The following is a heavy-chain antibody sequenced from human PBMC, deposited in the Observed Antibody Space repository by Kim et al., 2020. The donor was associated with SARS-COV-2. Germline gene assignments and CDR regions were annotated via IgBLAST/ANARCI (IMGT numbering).Heavy chain of an antibody. CDR3: ARREEDSSGYYYTGRAFDI. J-gene: IGHJ3*02. D-gene: IGHD3-22*01. V-gene: IGHV4-61*07. Sequence: SRVPISVDTSKNQFSLKLSSVTAADTAVYYCARREEDSSGYYYTGRAFDIWGQGTMVTVSS.